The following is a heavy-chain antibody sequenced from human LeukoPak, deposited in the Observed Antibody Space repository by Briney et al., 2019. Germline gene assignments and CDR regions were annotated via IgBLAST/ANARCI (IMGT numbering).Heavy chain of an antibody. CDR2: INAGNGNT. CDR3: ARDRGWRTSGYYLYHFDY. D-gene: IGHD3-22*01. Sequence: ASVKVSCKASGYTFTGYAIQWVRQAPGQRLEWMGWINAGNGNTKYSQKFQGRVTITRDTSANTVYMELSSLRVEDTAVYYCARDRGWRTSGYYLYHFDYWGQGTLVTFAS. J-gene: IGHJ4*02. CDR1: GYTFTGYA. V-gene: IGHV1-3*01.